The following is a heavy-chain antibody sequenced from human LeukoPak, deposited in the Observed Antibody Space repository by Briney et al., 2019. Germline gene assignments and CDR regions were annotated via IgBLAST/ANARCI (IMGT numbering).Heavy chain of an antibody. D-gene: IGHD3-3*01. J-gene: IGHJ4*02. CDR3: AKGLRFLEWLLDYFDY. V-gene: IGHV3-23*01. Sequence: GGSLRLSCAASGFTFSSYAMSWVRQAPGEGLEWVSDISGSGGSTYYADSVKGRFTISRDNSKNTLYLQMNSLRAEDTAVYYCAKGLRFLEWLLDYFDYWGQGTLVTVSS. CDR1: GFTFSSYA. CDR2: ISGSGGST.